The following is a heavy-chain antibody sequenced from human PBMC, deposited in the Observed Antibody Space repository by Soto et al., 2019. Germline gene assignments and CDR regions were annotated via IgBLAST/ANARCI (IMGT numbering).Heavy chain of an antibody. D-gene: IGHD3-22*01. CDR1: GFTFSSYW. CDR3: ARGYDSSGYRLGD. Sequence: EVQLVESGGGLVQPGGSLRLSCAASGFTFSSYWMSWVRQAPGKGLEWVANIQQDGSEKYYVDSVKGRFTISRDNAKNALYVERNSLRAGETAVYYCARGYDSSGYRLGDWGQGTLVTVSS. CDR2: IQQDGSEK. V-gene: IGHV3-7*01. J-gene: IGHJ4*02.